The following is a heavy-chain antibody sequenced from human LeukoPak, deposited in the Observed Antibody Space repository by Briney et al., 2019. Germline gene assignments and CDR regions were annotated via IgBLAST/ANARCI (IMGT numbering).Heavy chain of an antibody. CDR3: ARAYYYDISGYSPFDP. V-gene: IGHV1-69*05. J-gene: IGHJ5*02. CDR1: GGTFSSYA. Sequence: SVKVSCKASGGTFSSYAISWVRQAPGQGLEWMGGIIPIFGTANYAQKFQGRVTITTDESTSTAYMELSSLRSEDTAVYYCARAYYYDISGYSPFDPWGQGTLVTVSS. D-gene: IGHD3-22*01. CDR2: IIPIFGTA.